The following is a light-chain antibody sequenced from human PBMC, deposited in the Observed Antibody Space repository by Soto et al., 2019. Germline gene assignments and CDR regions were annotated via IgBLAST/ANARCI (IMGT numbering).Light chain of an antibody. CDR2: GNS. Sequence: QSVLTQPPSVSGAPGQRVTISCTESSSNIGAGYDVHWYQQLPGTAPKLLIYGNSNRPSGVPDRFSGSKSGTSASLAITGLQAEDEADYYCQSYDTRLSGSFGTGTKLTVL. CDR3: QSYDTRLSGS. J-gene: IGLJ1*01. CDR1: SSNIGAGYD. V-gene: IGLV1-40*01.